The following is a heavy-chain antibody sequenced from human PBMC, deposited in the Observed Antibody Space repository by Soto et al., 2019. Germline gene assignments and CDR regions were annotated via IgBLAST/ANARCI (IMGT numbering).Heavy chain of an antibody. J-gene: IGHJ3*02. CDR3: AKEPILDYADALDI. V-gene: IGHV3-30*18. D-gene: IGHD4-17*01. CDR2: ISYDGSNK. Sequence: GGSLRLSCAASGFTFSSYGMHWVRQAPGKGLEWVAVISYDGSNKYYADSVKGRFTISRDNSKNTLYLQMNSLRAEDTAVYYCAKEPILDYADALDIWGQGTIVTVSS. CDR1: GFTFSSYG.